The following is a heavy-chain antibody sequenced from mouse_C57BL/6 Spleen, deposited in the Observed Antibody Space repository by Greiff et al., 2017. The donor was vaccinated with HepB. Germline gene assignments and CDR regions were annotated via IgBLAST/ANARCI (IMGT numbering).Heavy chain of an antibody. Sequence: EVQLQQSGPELVKPGASVKIPCKASGYTFTDYNMDWVKQSHGKSLEWIGDINPNNGGTIYNQKFKGKATLTVDKSSSTAYMELRSLTSEDTAVYYCARRIPFYYNYAMDYWGQGTSVTVSS. CDR1: GYTFTDYN. J-gene: IGHJ4*01. D-gene: IGHD2-1*01. CDR3: ARRIPFYYNYAMDY. V-gene: IGHV1-18*01. CDR2: INPNNGGT.